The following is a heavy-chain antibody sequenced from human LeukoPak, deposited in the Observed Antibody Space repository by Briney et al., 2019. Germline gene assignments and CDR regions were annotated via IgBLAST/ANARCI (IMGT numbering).Heavy chain of an antibody. Sequence: SVKVSCKASGGTFSSYAISWVRQAPGQGLEWMGGIIPIFGTANYAQKFQGRVTITTDESASTAYMELSSLRSEDTAVYYCARSAWSGYSTTHFFDYWGQGTLVTVSS. CDR3: ARSAWSGYSTTHFFDY. D-gene: IGHD3-3*01. CDR1: GGTFSSYA. J-gene: IGHJ4*02. CDR2: IIPIFGTA. V-gene: IGHV1-69*05.